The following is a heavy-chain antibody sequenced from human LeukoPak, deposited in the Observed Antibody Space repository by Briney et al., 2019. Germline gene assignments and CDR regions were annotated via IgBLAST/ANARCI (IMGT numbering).Heavy chain of an antibody. CDR3: ARGVLGAVLY. CDR1: GYTFTNYD. Sequence: ASVKVSCKASGYTFTNYDINWVRQATGHGLEWIGWMNPDSGNTGSAQKFQDRVTMTSDISVSTAYMELSSLKSDDTAVYYCARGVLGAVLYWGQGTLVTVPS. D-gene: IGHD1-26*01. V-gene: IGHV1-8*01. J-gene: IGHJ4*02. CDR2: MNPDSGNT.